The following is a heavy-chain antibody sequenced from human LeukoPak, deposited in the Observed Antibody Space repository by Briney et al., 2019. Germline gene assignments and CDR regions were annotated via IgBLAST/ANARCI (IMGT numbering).Heavy chain of an antibody. Sequence: GESLKIYCKGSGYILSSYWIAWVRPMPGKGLAWMGIILPGDYDPQYSPSFQGQVTISADQSISTAYLQWSSLKASDTAIYYCGREFGSVSYYNLGYWGQGTLVTVSS. J-gene: IGHJ4*02. CDR2: ILPGDYDP. CDR3: GREFGSVSYYNLGY. D-gene: IGHD3-10*01. V-gene: IGHV5-51*01. CDR1: GYILSSYW.